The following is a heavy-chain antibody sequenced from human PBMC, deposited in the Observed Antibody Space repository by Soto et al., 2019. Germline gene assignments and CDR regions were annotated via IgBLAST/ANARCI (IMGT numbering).Heavy chain of an antibody. CDR1: GRSFSGYY. J-gene: IGHJ5*02. D-gene: IGHD7-27*01. CDR2: INHSGST. Sequence: PSETLSLTCAVYGRSFSGYYWSWIRQPPGKGLEWIGEINHSGSTNYNPSLKSRVTISVDTSISVDTSKNQFSLKLSSVTAADTAVYYCARVPGPWGQGTLDTVSS. CDR3: ARVPGP. V-gene: IGHV4-34*01.